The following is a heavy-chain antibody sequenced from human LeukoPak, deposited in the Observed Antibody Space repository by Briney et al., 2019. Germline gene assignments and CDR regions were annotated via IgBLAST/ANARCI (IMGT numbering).Heavy chain of an antibody. V-gene: IGHV1-69*05. D-gene: IGHD2-21*02. Sequence: ASVKVSCKASGGTFSSYAISWVRQAPGQGLEWMGGIIPIFGTANYAQKFQGRVTITTGESTSTAYTELSSLRSEDTAVYYCARDSCGGDCYPGSYAFDIWGQGTMVTVSS. CDR1: GGTFSSYA. J-gene: IGHJ3*02. CDR3: ARDSCGGDCYPGSYAFDI. CDR2: IIPIFGTA.